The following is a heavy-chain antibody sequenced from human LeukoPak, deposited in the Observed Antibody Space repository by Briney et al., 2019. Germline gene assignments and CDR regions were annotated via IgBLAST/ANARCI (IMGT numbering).Heavy chain of an antibody. V-gene: IGHV3-7*01. J-gene: IGHJ4*02. Sequence: PGGSLRLSCAASGFTFSSYWMNWVRQAPGKGLEWVANINQDGSDKYYVDSVKGRFTISRDNAKRSLYLQMNSLRAEDTAVYYCARDLFSYGANQDYFWGQGTLVTVSS. CDR2: INQDGSDK. CDR1: GFTFSSYW. D-gene: IGHD5-18*01. CDR3: ARDLFSYGANQDYF.